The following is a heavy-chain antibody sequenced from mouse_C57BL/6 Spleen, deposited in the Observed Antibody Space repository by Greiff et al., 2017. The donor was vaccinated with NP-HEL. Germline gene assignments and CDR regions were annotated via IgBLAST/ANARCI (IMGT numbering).Heavy chain of an antibody. Sequence: VQLQQSGPELVKPGASVKFSCKASGYAFSSSWMNWVKQRPGKGLEWIGLIYPGDGGTNYNGKFKGKATLTADKSSSTAYMQLSSLTSEDSAVYFCASYGTYQYAMDYWGQGTSVTVSS. CDR3: ASYGTYQYAMDY. V-gene: IGHV1-82*01. CDR1: GYAFSSSW. CDR2: IYPGDGGT. J-gene: IGHJ4*01. D-gene: IGHD2-1*01.